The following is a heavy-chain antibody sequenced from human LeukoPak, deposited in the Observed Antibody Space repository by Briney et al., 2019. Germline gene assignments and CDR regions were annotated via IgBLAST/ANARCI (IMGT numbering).Heavy chain of an antibody. CDR3: ARVGVRGAAANWFGP. CDR1: GGSFSGYY. D-gene: IGHD2-8*01. CDR2: INHSGST. J-gene: IGHJ5*02. V-gene: IGHV4-34*01. Sequence: SETLSLTCAVYGGSFSGYYWSWIRQPPGKGLEWIGEINHSGSTNYNPSLKSRVTISVDTSKNQFSLKLSSVTAADTAVYYCARVGVRGAAANWFGPWGQGTLVTVSS.